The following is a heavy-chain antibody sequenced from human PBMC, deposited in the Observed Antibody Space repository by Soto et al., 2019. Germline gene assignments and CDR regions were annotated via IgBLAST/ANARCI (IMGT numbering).Heavy chain of an antibody. CDR1: GGSLSSSSYY. D-gene: IGHD3-22*01. CDR2: IYYSGST. Sequence: QLQLQESGPGLVKPSETLSLTCTVSGGSLSSSSYYWGWIRQPPGKGLEWIGSIYYSGSTYYNPSLKSRVTISVNTSKNEFSRKLSSVTAADTAVDYCAGVIDYYDSSGYFDYWGQGTLVTVSS. CDR3: AGVIDYYDSSGYFDY. J-gene: IGHJ4*02. V-gene: IGHV4-39*01.